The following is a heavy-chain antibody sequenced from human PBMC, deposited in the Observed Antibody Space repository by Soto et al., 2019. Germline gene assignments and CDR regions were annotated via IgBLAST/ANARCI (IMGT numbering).Heavy chain of an antibody. CDR1: GGSISSYY. CDR2: IYYSGST. J-gene: IGHJ5*02. D-gene: IGHD6-13*01. Sequence: SETLSLTCTVSGGSISSYYWSWIRQPPGKGLEWIGYIYYSGSTNYNPSLKSRVTISVDTSKNQFSLKLSSVTAADTAVYYCARSIAAAALGWFDPWGQGTLVTVSS. CDR3: ARSIAAAALGWFDP. V-gene: IGHV4-59*01.